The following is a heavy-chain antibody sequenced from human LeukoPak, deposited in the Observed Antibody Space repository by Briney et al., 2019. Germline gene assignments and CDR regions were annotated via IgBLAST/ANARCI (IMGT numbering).Heavy chain of an antibody. CDR2: IYTGDNT. Sequence: GGSLRLSCAASGFTVSSNYMSWVRQAPGKGLEWVSVIYTGDNTYYADSVKGRFTISRDNSKNTLYLQMNSLRAEDTTVYYCAKGSSAVRPHFFDYWGQGILVTVSS. D-gene: IGHD6-6*01. CDR1: GFTVSSNY. V-gene: IGHV3-66*01. CDR3: AKGSSAVRPHFFDY. J-gene: IGHJ4*02.